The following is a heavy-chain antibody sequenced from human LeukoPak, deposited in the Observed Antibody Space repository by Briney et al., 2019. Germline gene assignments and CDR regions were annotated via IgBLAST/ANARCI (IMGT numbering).Heavy chain of an antibody. CDR3: ARELSPVVKYYFEY. V-gene: IGHV3-33*08. CDR2: IWYDGSNK. CDR1: GFTFSSYS. J-gene: IGHJ4*02. Sequence: TGGSLRPSCAASGFTFSSYSMNWVRQAPGKGLEWVAVIWYDGSNKYYADSVKGRFTISRDNSKNTLYLQMNSLRAEDTALYYCARELSPVVKYYFEYWGQGTLVTVSP. D-gene: IGHD3-22*01.